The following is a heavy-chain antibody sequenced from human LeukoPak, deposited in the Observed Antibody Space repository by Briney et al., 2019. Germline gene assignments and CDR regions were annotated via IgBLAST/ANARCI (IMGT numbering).Heavy chain of an antibody. Sequence: SETLSLTCTVSGYSLSSGYYWGWIRRPPGKGLEWIGSIYHSGSTYYNPSLKSRVTISVDTSKNQFSLKLSSVTAADTAVYYCARAPYDYVWGSYRYTGWVDYWGQGTLVAVSS. CDR1: GYSLSSGYY. J-gene: IGHJ4*02. V-gene: IGHV4-38-2*02. D-gene: IGHD3-16*02. CDR2: IYHSGST. CDR3: ARAPYDYVWGSYRYTGWVDY.